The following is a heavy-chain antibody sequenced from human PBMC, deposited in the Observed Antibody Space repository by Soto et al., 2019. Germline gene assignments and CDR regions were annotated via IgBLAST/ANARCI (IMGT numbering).Heavy chain of an antibody. CDR3: ARSFVDTAMVIPFDY. Sequence: QLQLQESGSGLVKPSQTLSLTCAVSGGSISSGGYSWSWIRQPPGKGLEWIGYIYHIGNTYYNPSLKSRVTISLERSKNQFSLKLSSVTAADTAVYYCARSFVDTAMVIPFDYWGQGTLVTVSS. CDR1: GGSISSGGYS. CDR2: IYHIGNT. D-gene: IGHD5-18*01. J-gene: IGHJ4*02. V-gene: IGHV4-30-2*01.